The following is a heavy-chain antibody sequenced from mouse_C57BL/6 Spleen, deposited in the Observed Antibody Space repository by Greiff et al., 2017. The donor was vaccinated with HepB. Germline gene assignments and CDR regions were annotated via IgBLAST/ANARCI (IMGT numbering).Heavy chain of an antibody. J-gene: IGHJ2*01. Sequence: EVQLVESGGGLVQPGGSLSLSCAASGFTFTDYYMSWVRQPPGKALEWLGFIRNKANGYTTEYSASVKGRFTISRDNSQSILYLQMNALRAEDSATYYCARSRATIYFDYWGQGTTLTVSS. CDR1: GFTFTDYY. V-gene: IGHV7-3*01. D-gene: IGHD2-1*01. CDR3: ARSRATIYFDY. CDR2: IRNKANGYTT.